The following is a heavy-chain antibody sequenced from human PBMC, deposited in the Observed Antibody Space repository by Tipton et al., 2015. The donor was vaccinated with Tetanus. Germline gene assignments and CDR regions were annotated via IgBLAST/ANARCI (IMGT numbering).Heavy chain of an antibody. CDR3: ARAKSGSHDGALVY. D-gene: IGHD1-26*01. Sequence: SLRLSCASSGFTFSDYYMSWIRQAPGKGLEWVSYISPSGSTIYYADSVSGRFTFSRDNAKKSLYLQMNSLRAEDTTVYYCARAKSGSHDGALVYRGRGTLVTVSS. CDR1: GFTFSDYY. CDR2: ISPSGSTI. J-gene: IGHJ4*02. V-gene: IGHV3-11*01.